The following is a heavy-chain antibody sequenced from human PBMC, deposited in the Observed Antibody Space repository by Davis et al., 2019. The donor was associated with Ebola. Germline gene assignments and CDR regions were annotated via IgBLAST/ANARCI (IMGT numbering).Heavy chain of an antibody. CDR1: GGSFSSYY. V-gene: IGHV4-59*01. J-gene: IGHJ6*03. D-gene: IGHD2-2*01. CDR2: IYYSGST. CDR3: ARTVVPAARTYYYYYYMDV. Sequence: SETLSLTCAVYGGSFSSYYWSWIRQPPGKGLEWIGYIYYSGSTNYNPSLKSRVTISVDTSKNQFSLKLSSVTAADTAVYYCARTVVPAARTYYYYYYMDVWGKGTTVTVSS.